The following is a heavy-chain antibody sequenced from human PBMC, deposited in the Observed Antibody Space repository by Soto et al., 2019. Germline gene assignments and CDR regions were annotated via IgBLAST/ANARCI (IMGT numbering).Heavy chain of an antibody. D-gene: IGHD5-18*01. CDR3: ARYPAFGWIQLAFDI. CDR2: IYSGGST. J-gene: IGHJ3*02. Sequence: GGSLRLSCAASGFTVSSNYMSWVRQAPGKGLEWVSVIYSGGSTYYADSVKGRFTISRDNSKNTLYLQMNSLRAEDTAVYYCARYPAFGWIQLAFDIWGQGTMVTVSS. V-gene: IGHV3-66*01. CDR1: GFTVSSNY.